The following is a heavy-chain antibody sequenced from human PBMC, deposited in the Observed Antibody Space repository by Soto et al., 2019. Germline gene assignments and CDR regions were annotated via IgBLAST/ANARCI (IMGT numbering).Heavy chain of an antibody. D-gene: IGHD3-16*01. V-gene: IGHV3-53*01. CDR2: VHGGGST. CDR3: AGRLTTAASLDY. J-gene: IGHJ4*02. Sequence: VQLVESGGGLIQPGGSLRLSCAASGFTVSNNHMTWVRQAAGKGLELVSFVHGGGSTSYADSVKGRVTISRDNSKNTLYLQPDSLRAEDPAIYYCAGRLTTAASLDYWGRGTLVTVSS. CDR1: GFTVSNNH.